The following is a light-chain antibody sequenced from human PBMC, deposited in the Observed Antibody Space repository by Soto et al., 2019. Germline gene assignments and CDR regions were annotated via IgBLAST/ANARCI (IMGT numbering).Light chain of an antibody. J-gene: IGKJ1*01. V-gene: IGKV1-5*01. Sequence: DIQVTQSPPSMAASVGDRVTITCRASQDIGNWMTWYQQKPGKAPKLLIYDASSLESGVPSRFSGSGSGTEFTLTISSLQPDDFATYYCQHYNSYSEAFGQGTKVDIK. CDR1: QDIGNW. CDR2: DAS. CDR3: QHYNSYSEA.